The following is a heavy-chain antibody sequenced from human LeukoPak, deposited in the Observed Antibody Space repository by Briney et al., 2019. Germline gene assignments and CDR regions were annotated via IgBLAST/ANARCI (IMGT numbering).Heavy chain of an antibody. CDR3: AKDRAYGSGTNYFDY. CDR2: ISGSGGST. D-gene: IGHD3-10*01. CDR1: GFTFSSYG. J-gene: IGHJ4*02. V-gene: IGHV3-23*01. Sequence: GGSLRLSCAASGFTFSSYGMSWVRQAPGKGLEWVSAISGSGGSTYYADSVKGRFTISRDNSKNTLYLQMNSLRAEDTAVYYCAKDRAYGSGTNYFDYWGQGTLVTVSS.